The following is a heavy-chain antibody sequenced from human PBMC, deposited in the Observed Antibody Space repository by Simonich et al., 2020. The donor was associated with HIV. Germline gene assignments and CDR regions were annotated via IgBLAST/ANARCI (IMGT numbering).Heavy chain of an antibody. J-gene: IGHJ4*02. CDR3: ARGAEGATTQSY. V-gene: IGHV4-34*01. D-gene: IGHD1-26*01. Sequence: QVQPQQGGAGLFKASEALSPTCPVLGGSFRGYYWSWIRQPPGKGLEWDGEINHSGSTNYNPSLKGRVTISVDTSKNQFSLKLSSVTAADTAVYYCARGAEGATTQSYWGQGTLVTVSS. CDR1: GGSFRGYY. CDR2: INHSGST.